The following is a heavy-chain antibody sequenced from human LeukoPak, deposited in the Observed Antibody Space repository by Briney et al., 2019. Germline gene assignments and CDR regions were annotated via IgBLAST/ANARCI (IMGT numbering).Heavy chain of an antibody. CDR3: ARDRSSSWSTFDY. J-gene: IGHJ4*02. CDR2: IIPIFGTA. CDR1: VGTFSSYA. V-gene: IGHV1-69*05. Sequence: ASVKVSCKASVGTFSSYAISWVRQAPGQGLEWMGRIIPIFGTANYAQKFQDRVTITTDESTSTAYMELSSLRSEDTAVYYCARDRSSSWSTFDYWGQGTLVTVSS. D-gene: IGHD6-13*01.